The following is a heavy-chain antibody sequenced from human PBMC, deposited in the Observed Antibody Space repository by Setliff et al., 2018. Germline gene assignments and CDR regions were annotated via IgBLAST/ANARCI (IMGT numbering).Heavy chain of an antibody. CDR2: IRSKAYGGTT. Sequence: GGSLRLSCSVSGFTFGDYAMTWVRQAPGKGLEWVGFIRSKAYGGTTEYAASVKGRLTISRDDSESIAYLQMNSLKTEDTAVYYCIRLSSSAYYYMDTWGKGTTVTVSS. J-gene: IGHJ6*03. CDR3: IRLSSSAYYYMDT. V-gene: IGHV3-49*04. CDR1: GFTFGDYA. D-gene: IGHD6-19*01.